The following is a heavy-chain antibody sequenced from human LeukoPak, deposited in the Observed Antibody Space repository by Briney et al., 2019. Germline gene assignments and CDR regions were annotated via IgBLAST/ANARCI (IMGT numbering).Heavy chain of an antibody. CDR2: IDPADSDS. V-gene: IGHV5-51*01. D-gene: IGHD3-16*01. CDR1: GYNFTTYW. J-gene: IGHJ6*02. Sequence: TGESLKISCKASGYNFTTYWIGWVRQMPGKGLEWMGIIDPADSDSRYSPSFEGQVSISADKSISTAYLQWSSLKASDTAIYYCARPTSALGHMDVWGQGTTVTVSS. CDR3: ARPTSALGHMDV.